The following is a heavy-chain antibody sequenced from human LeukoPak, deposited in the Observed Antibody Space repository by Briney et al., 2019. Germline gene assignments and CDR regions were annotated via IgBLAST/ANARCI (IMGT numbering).Heavy chain of an antibody. CDR1: GGSINNYY. V-gene: IGHV4-59*01. Sequence: SETLSLTCTVSGGSINNYYWNWIRQPPGKGLEWIGYIYYTGNTNYNPSLKSRVTISVDTSKNQFSLKLSSVTAADTAVYYCARDRLQLQSWGQGTLVTVSS. D-gene: IGHD5-24*01. CDR2: IYYTGNT. J-gene: IGHJ5*02. CDR3: ARDRLQLQS.